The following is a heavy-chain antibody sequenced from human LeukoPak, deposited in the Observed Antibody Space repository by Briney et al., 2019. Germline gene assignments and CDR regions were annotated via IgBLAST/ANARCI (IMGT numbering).Heavy chain of an antibody. D-gene: IGHD1-1*01. V-gene: IGHV4-61*02. CDR2: IYTSGST. J-gene: IGHJ3*02. Sequence: SQTLSLTCIVSGGSISSGSYYWSWIRQPAGKGLEWIGRIYTSGSTNYNPSLKSRVTISVDTSKNQFSLKLSSVTAADTAVYYCARDAPTTGTTRGAFDIWGQGTMVTVSS. CDR3: ARDAPTTGTTRGAFDI. CDR1: GGSISSGSYY.